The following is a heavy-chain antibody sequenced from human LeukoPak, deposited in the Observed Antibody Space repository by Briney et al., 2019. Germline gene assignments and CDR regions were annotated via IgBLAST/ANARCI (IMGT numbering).Heavy chain of an antibody. J-gene: IGHJ6*02. D-gene: IGHD1-26*01. CDR1: GFTSSSYW. CDR2: IKQDGSEK. CDR3: ARLRSRPPYYYGMDL. V-gene: IGHV3-7*04. Sequence: GGSLRLSCAASGFTSSSYWMSWVRQAPGHGLEWVANIKQDGSEKYYVASVKGRFTISRDNAKYSLYLEMNSLRAEDTAVYYCARLRSRPPYYYGMDLWGQGTTVTVSS.